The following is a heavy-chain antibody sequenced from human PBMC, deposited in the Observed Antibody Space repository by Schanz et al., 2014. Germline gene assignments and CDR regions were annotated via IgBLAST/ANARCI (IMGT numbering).Heavy chain of an antibody. J-gene: IGHJ4*02. D-gene: IGHD3-22*01. CDR2: ISYDGRNK. CDR3: ARVHRYDPSGWGYFDY. V-gene: IGHV3-30*14. CDR1: GFTFSSYA. Sequence: QVPLVESGGGVVQPGRSLRLSCAASGFTFSSYAMHRVRQAPGKGLEWVAVISYDGRNKYYADSVKDRFTVSRDNSKNTVYLQMNRLRAEDTAVYYCARVHRYDPSGWGYFDYWGQGALVTVSS.